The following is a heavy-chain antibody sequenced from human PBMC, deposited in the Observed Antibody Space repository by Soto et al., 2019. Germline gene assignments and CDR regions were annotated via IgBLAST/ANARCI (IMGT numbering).Heavy chain of an antibody. CDR3: ARIKLVEWFFINVDVYDMDV. J-gene: IGHJ6*02. Sequence: PGGSLRLSCAASGFSLSDYAVNWVRQAPGKGLEWVSFISSDSRTIYYGDSVKGRFTVSRDNARNSVSLQMDSLRDEDTAVYYWARIKLVEWFFINVDVYDMDVWGQGTPVTVSS. D-gene: IGHD3-3*01. V-gene: IGHV3-48*02. CDR1: GFSLSDYA. CDR2: ISSDSRTI.